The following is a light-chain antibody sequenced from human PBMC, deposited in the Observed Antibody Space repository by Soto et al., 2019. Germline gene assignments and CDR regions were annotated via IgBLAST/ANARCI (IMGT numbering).Light chain of an antibody. Sequence: QSALTQPPSASGSPGQSVTISCTGTSSDVGGYNYVSWYQQQPGKAPKLMISEVSKPPSGVPVRFSGSKSGNTASLTVSGLQAEYEAAYYCSSFAGNNNLVFGGGTKLTVL. CDR1: SSDVGGYNY. V-gene: IGLV2-8*01. CDR3: SSFAGNNNLV. CDR2: EVS. J-gene: IGLJ2*01.